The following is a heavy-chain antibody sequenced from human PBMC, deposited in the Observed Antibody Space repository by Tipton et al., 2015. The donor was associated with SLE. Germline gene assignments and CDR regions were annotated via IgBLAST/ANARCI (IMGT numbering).Heavy chain of an antibody. V-gene: IGHV4-38-2*01. Sequence: TLSLTCAVSGYSISSGYYWGWIRQPPGKGLEWIGSIYHSGSTYYNPSLKSRFTIALDTSRNHFSLKVTSVTAADTAVYYCARVRSGSHDAFDLWGQGTMVTVSS. CDR2: IYHSGST. D-gene: IGHD6-25*01. CDR1: GYSISSGYY. CDR3: ARVRSGSHDAFDL. J-gene: IGHJ3*01.